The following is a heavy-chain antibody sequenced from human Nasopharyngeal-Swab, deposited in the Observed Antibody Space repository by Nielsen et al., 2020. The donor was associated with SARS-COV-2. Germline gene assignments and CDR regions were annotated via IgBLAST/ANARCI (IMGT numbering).Heavy chain of an antibody. Sequence: GAPLKISCAASGFTFSGSAMHWVRQASGKGLEWVGRIRSKANSYATAYAASVKGRFTISRDDSKNTAYLQMNSLKTEDTAVYYCTRRSGYCSSTSCRGGDYWGQGTLGTVSS. CDR3: TRRSGYCSSTSCRGGDY. D-gene: IGHD2-2*01. J-gene: IGHJ4*02. CDR2: IRSKANSYAT. V-gene: IGHV3-73*01. CDR1: GFTFSGSA.